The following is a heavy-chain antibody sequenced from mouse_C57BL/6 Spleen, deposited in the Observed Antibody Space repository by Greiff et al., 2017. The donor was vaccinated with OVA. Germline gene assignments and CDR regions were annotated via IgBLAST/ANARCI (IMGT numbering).Heavy chain of an antibody. CDR2: ISSGSSTI. D-gene: IGHD4-1*01. CDR3: ARSELVYFDY. V-gene: IGHV5-17*01. Sequence: EVQGVESGGGLVKPGGSLKLSCAASGFTFSDYGMHWVRQAPEKGLEWVAYISSGSSTIYYADTVKGRFTISRDNAKNTLFLQMTSLRSEDTAMYYCARSELVYFDYWGQGTTLTVSS. CDR1: GFTFSDYG. J-gene: IGHJ2*01.